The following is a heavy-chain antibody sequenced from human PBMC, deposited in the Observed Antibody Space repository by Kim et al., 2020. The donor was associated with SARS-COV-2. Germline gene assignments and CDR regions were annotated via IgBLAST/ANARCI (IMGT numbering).Heavy chain of an antibody. Sequence: GGSLRLSCAASGFALSGYTMNWVRQAPGKGLEWVASISSSKIHIYYADSVKGRFIISRNDAQKLLFLQLNSLTVEDTAVYYCATLDIVLPWGQGTLVTVSS. CDR3: ATLDIVLP. J-gene: IGHJ4*02. D-gene: IGHD2-15*01. V-gene: IGHV3-21*01. CDR1: GFALSGYT. CDR2: ISSSKIHI.